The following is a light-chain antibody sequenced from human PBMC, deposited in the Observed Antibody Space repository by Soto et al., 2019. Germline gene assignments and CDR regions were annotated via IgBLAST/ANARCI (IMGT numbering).Light chain of an antibody. J-gene: IGKJ2*01. V-gene: IGKV3-15*01. CDR1: QSVKTN. Sequence: ILMTQSPATLSVFPGDRATLSCRASQSVKTNLAWYQQKPGQTPRLLIYGASTRATGIPGRFSGSGSGTEFTPTISSLQSEDFAVYYCQQYDTLYTFGQGTKLEIK. CDR3: QQYDTLYT. CDR2: GAS.